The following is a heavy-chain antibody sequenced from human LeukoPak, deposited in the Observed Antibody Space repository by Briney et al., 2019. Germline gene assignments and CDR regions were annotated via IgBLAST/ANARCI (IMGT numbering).Heavy chain of an antibody. V-gene: IGHV3-74*01. J-gene: IGHJ5*02. D-gene: IGHD6-13*01. CDR3: AREVGIAGNNWFDP. Sequence: GGSLRLSCAASGFTFSSYWMHWVRQAPGKGLVWVSRINSDGSSTSYADSVKGRFTISRDNAKNTLYLQMNSLRAEDTAVYYCAREVGIAGNNWFDPWGQGTLVTVSS. CDR1: GFTFSSYW. CDR2: INSDGSST.